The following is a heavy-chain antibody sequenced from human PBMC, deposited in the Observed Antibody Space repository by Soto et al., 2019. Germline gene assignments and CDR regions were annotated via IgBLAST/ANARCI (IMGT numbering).Heavy chain of an antibody. CDR3: ARHTMVRGVIITGYYMDV. J-gene: IGHJ6*03. Sequence: PSETLSLTCTVSGGSISSYYWSWIRQPPGKGLEWIGYIYYSGSTNYNPSLKSRVTISVDTSKNQFSLKLSSVTAADTAVYYCARHTMVRGVIITGYYMDVWGKGTTVTVSS. CDR1: GGSISSYY. CDR2: IYYSGST. D-gene: IGHD3-10*01. V-gene: IGHV4-59*08.